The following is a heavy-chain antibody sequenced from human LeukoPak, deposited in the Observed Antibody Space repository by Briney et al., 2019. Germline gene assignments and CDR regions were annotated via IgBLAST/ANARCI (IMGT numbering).Heavy chain of an antibody. V-gene: IGHV1-2*02. J-gene: IGHJ6*02. CDR2: INPNSGGT. CDR1: GYTFTGYY. Sequence: ASVKVSCKASGYTFTGYYMRWVRQAPGQGLEWMGWINPNSGGTNYAQKFQGRVTMTRDTSISTAYMELSRLRSDDTAVYYCARFAACSSTSCYGGAYHYYYGMDVWGQGTTVTVS. D-gene: IGHD2-2*01. CDR3: ARFAACSSTSCYGGAYHYYYGMDV.